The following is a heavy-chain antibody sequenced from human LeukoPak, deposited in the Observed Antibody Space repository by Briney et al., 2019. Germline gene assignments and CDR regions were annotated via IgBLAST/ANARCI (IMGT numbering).Heavy chain of an antibody. D-gene: IGHD4-17*01. CDR2: IKQDGSEK. V-gene: IGHV3-7*01. Sequence: GSLRLSCTASGFTFSSYWMSWVRQAPGKGLEGVANIKQDGSEKYYVDSVKGRFTISRDNAKNSLYLQMNSLRAEDTAVYYCARETTVTNPGDYYYYYMDVWGKGTTVTVSS. CDR1: GFTFSSYW. CDR3: ARETTVTNPGDYYYYYMDV. J-gene: IGHJ6*03.